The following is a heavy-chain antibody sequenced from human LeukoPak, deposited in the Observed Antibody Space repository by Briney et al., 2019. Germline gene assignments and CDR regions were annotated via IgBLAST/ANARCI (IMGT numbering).Heavy chain of an antibody. Sequence: GGSLRLSCAAAGFTFSSSWMSWVRQAPGKGLESVSNINQDGSEQYYVDSVKGRFTISRDNAKNSLYLQMNSLGAEDTAVYYCARRGTSSSWAHFDYWGQGTLVTVSS. CDR2: INQDGSEQ. CDR3: ARRGTSSSWAHFDY. D-gene: IGHD6-13*01. CDR1: GFTFSSSW. J-gene: IGHJ4*02. V-gene: IGHV3-7*05.